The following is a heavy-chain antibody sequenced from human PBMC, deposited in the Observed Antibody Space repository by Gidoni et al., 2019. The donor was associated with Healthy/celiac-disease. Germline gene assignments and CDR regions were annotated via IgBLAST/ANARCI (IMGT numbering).Heavy chain of an antibody. D-gene: IGHD3-9*01. J-gene: IGHJ5*02. CDR2: IYYSGST. Sequence: QVQLQESGPGLVKPSQTLSLTCTVSGGSISSGGYYWSWIRQHPGKGLEWIGYIYYSGSTYYNPSLKSRVTISVDTSKNQFSLKLSSVTAADTAVYYCARGLSLYYDILTGPPPLENWFDPWGQGTLVTVSS. CDR1: GGSISSGGYY. CDR3: ARGLSLYYDILTGPPPLENWFDP. V-gene: IGHV4-31*03.